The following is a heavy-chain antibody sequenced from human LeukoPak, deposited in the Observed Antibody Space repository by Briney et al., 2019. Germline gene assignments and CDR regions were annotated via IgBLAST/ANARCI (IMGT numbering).Heavy chain of an antibody. Sequence: GGSLRLSCAASGFTFSSYAMSWVRQAPGEGVEWVSAISGSGGSTYYADSVKGRFTISRDNSKNTLYLQMNSLRAEDTAVYYCAKRGNYGSGSIRNAHYFDYWGQGTLVTVSS. CDR2: ISGSGGST. D-gene: IGHD3-10*01. CDR3: AKRGNYGSGSIRNAHYFDY. V-gene: IGHV3-23*01. CDR1: GFTFSSYA. J-gene: IGHJ4*02.